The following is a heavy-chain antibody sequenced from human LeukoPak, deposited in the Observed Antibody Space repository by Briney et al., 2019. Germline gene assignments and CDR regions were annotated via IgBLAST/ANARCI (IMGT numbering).Heavy chain of an antibody. CDR3: ARRSPGYSSSWYFNDY. J-gene: IGHJ4*02. CDR1: GFTFSDYH. V-gene: IGHV3-11*04. D-gene: IGHD6-13*01. Sequence: GGSLRLSCAVSGFTFSDYHMSWIRQATGKGLEWVSYISSGGSTISHADPVKGRFTISRHNGKNSLYLQMSSLRAEDTAVYYCARRSPGYSSSWYFNDYWGQGTLVTVSS. CDR2: ISSGGSTI.